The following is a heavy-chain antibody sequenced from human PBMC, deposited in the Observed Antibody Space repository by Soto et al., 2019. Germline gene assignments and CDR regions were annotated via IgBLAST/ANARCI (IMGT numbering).Heavy chain of an antibody. CDR2: IYWDDDK. V-gene: IGHV2-5*02. CDR3: AHRGMTTVTFDY. Sequence: QITLKESGPTLVKPTQTLTLTCTFSGFSLSTSGVGVGWIRQPPGKALEWLALIYWDDDKRYSPSLKSRLTITKDTSKNQVVLTMTNLDPVDTATYYCAHRGMTTVTFDYWGQGTLVTVSS. J-gene: IGHJ4*02. D-gene: IGHD4-17*01. CDR1: GFSLSTSGVG.